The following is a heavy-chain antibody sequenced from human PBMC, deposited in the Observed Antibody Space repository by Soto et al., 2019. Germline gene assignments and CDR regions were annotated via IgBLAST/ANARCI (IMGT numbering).Heavy chain of an antibody. V-gene: IGHV1-2*02. J-gene: IGHJ3*02. D-gene: IGHD3-3*01. CDR3: ARVGAVGVAGSAAFDM. CDR1: GYPVTAYY. Sequence: QLHLVQSGAVVKKPGASVTVSCSASGYPVTAYYMHWVRQAPGRGLEWMGGINPATGAAKYTQTFQGRVTMTRATSASTVFMELSGLTSEDTAVFFCARVGAVGVAGSAAFDMWGQGTLVTVSS. CDR2: INPATGAA.